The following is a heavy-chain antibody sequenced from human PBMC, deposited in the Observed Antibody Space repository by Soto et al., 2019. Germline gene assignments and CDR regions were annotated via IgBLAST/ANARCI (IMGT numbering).Heavy chain of an antibody. J-gene: IGHJ5*02. Sequence: SVKVSCKASGYTFTSYGISWVRQAPGQGLEWMGWISAYNGNTNYAQKLQGRVTMTTDTSTSTAYMELRSLRSDDTAVYYCARDVLNYDFWSGFGPCGQGTLVTVSS. CDR1: GYTFTSYG. CDR2: ISAYNGNT. V-gene: IGHV1-18*04. D-gene: IGHD3-3*01. CDR3: ARDVLNYDFWSGFGP.